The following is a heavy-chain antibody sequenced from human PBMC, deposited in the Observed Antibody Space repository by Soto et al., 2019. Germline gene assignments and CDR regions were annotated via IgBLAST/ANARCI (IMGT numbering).Heavy chain of an antibody. CDR2: ISAYNGNT. CDR3: ARYCSGGSCYSEFAFDI. V-gene: IGHV1-18*01. J-gene: IGHJ3*02. D-gene: IGHD2-15*01. CDR1: GYTFTSYG. Sequence: ASVKVSCKASGYTFTSYGISWVRQAPGQGLEWMGWISAYNGNTNYAQKLQGRVTMTTDTSTSTAYMELGSLRSDDTAVYYCARYCSGGSCYSEFAFDIWGQGTMVTVSS.